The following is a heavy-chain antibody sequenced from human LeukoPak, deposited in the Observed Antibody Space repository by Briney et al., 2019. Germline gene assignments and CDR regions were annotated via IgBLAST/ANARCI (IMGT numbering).Heavy chain of an antibody. CDR1: GGSISSSSYY. CDR3: ARTSGYSSSPDDAFDI. CDR2: IYYSGST. J-gene: IGHJ3*02. V-gene: IGHV4-39*01. Sequence: SETLSLTCTVSGGSISSSSYYWGWIRQPPGKGLEWIGSIYYSGSTYYNPSLKSRVTISVDTSKNQFSLKLSSVTAADTAVYYCARTSGYSSSPDDAFDIWGQGTMVTVSS. D-gene: IGHD6-6*01.